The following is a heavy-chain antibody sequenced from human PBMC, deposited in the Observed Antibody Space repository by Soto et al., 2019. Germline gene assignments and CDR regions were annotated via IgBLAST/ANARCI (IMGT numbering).Heavy chain of an antibody. J-gene: IGHJ4*02. CDR2: INPSTGTT. CDR1: GYTFTNDY. V-gene: IGHV1-46*01. Sequence: QVQLVQSGAEVKKPGASVKVSCKASGYTFTNDYMHWVRQAPGQGLEWMGIINPSTGTTSYAQKLQGGVTLTRDTSTSTVHRELSSLRSVDTAVYYCARASWDRVRGGKEVAYWGQGTLVTVSS. D-gene: IGHD3-10*01. CDR3: ARASWDRVRGGKEVAY.